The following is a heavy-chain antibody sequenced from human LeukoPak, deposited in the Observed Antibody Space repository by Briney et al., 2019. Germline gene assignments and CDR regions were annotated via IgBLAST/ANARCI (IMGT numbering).Heavy chain of an antibody. CDR3: ARVYYDSSGYYFDY. J-gene: IGHJ4*02. CDR1: GYTFTSYD. D-gene: IGHD3-22*01. V-gene: IGHV1-8*03. Sequence: ASVKVSCKASGYTFTSYDINWVGQATGQGLEWMGWMNPNSGNTGYAQKFQGRVTITRNTSISTAYMELSSLRSEDTAVYYCARVYYDSSGYYFDYWGQGALVTVSS. CDR2: MNPNSGNT.